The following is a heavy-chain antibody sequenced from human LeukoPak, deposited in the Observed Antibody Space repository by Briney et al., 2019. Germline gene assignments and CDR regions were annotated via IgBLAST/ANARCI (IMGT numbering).Heavy chain of an antibody. CDR3: ARGHPHGWELYLDY. Sequence: GRSLRLSCAASGFNFGAYAMHWVRQSPGKGLDWVALISYDGSNQWYADSVKGRFTVSRDSSKNTLYLQMNSLRVEDTAVYYCARGHPHGWELYLDYWGQGALVTVSS. CDR1: GFNFGAYA. V-gene: IGHV3-30*04. CDR2: ISYDGSNQ. D-gene: IGHD4-23*01. J-gene: IGHJ4*02.